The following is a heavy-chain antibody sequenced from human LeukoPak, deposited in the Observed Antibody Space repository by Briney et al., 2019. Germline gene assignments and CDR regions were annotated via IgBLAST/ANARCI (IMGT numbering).Heavy chain of an antibody. CDR3: AKEAGRHDAFDV. V-gene: IGHV3-30*13. CDR2: ISPEGRFK. J-gene: IGHJ3*01. D-gene: IGHD6-6*01. CDR1: GFTFDDYG. Sequence: GGSLRLSCPASGFTFDDYGMHWVRQVPGKGPEWVAGISPEGRFKTYADSVRGRISISRVNSMYIMFLHMNSLRPEDTAVYFCAKEAGRHDAFDVWGQGTRVTVSS.